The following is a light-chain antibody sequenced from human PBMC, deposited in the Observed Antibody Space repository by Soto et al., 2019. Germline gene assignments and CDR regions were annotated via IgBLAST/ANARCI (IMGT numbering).Light chain of an antibody. V-gene: IGKV3-15*01. CDR3: QQYNNWPPWT. CDR1: QSVSRY. CDR2: GAS. Sequence: EIVLTQSPAPLSLSPGERATLSCRASQSVSRYLAWYQQRPGQAPRLLLYGASTRATGIPARFSGSGSGTEFTLTISSLQSEDFAVYYCQQYNNWPPWTFGQGTKVDIK. J-gene: IGKJ1*01.